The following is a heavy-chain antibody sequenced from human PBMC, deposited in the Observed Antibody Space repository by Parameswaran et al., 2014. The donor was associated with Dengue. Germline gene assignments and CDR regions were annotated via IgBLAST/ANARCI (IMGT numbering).Heavy chain of an antibody. CDR3: AREGPVVVAASYFDY. J-gene: IGHJ4*02. Sequence: VRQMPGKGLEWVAVIWYDGTRDFYADSVKGRFDISRDNSRNTLYLQLNIPRAEDTAVYYCAREGPVVVAASYFDYWGQGTLVTVSS. D-gene: IGHD2-15*01. V-gene: IGHV3-33*01. CDR2: IWYDGTRD.